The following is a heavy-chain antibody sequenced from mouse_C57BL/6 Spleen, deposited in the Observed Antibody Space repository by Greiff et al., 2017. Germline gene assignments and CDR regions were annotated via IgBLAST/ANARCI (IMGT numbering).Heavy chain of an antibody. D-gene: IGHD2-12*01. CDR1: GFTFSDYG. V-gene: IGHV5-17*01. J-gene: IGHJ2*01. CDR2: ISSGSSTI. CDR3: ARNPYYSPYFDY. Sequence: EVQRVESGGGLVKPGGSLKLSCAASGFTFSDYGMHWVRPAPEKGLEWVAYISSGSSTISYADTVKGRFTISRDNAKHTLFLQMTSLRSEDTAMYYCARNPYYSPYFDYWGQGTTLTVSS.